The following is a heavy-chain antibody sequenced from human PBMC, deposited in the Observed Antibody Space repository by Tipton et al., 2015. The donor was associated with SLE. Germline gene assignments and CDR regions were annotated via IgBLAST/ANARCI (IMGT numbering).Heavy chain of an antibody. J-gene: IGHJ5*02. Sequence: GLVKPSETLSLICTVSGDSISANSYHWGWVRQPPGKGLEWIGNVYYSGSTYYSASLRSRVTISLDRSKNHFSLTLTSVTAADTAIYYCVRGHPHIVVLIGGGWFDPWGQGTLVTVSS. CDR3: VRGHPHIVVLIGGGWFDP. D-gene: IGHD2-21*01. V-gene: IGHV4-39*02. CDR1: GDSISANSYH. CDR2: VYYSGST.